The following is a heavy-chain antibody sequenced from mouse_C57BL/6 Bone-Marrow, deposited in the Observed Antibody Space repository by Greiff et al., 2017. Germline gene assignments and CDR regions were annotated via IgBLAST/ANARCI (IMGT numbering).Heavy chain of an antibody. D-gene: IGHD1-3*01. CDR2: IHPNSGST. Sequence: QVQLQQPGAELVKPGASVKLSCKASGYTFTSYWMHWVKQRPGQGLEWIGMIHPNSGSTNYTEKFKSKATLTVDKSSSTAYMQLSSLTSEDSAVYYCARRRTWTKGDFDYWGQGTTLTVSS. J-gene: IGHJ2*01. V-gene: IGHV1-64*01. CDR1: GYTFTSYW. CDR3: ARRRTWTKGDFDY.